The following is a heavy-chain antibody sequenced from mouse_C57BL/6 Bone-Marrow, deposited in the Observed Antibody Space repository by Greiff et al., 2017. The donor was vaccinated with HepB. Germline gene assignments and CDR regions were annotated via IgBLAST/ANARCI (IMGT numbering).Heavy chain of an antibody. V-gene: IGHV5-15*01. CDR1: GFTFSDYG. CDR3: ARHEERGYAMDY. Sequence: EVQGVESGGGLVQPGGSLKLSCAASGFTFSDYGMAWVRQAPRKGPEWVAFISNLAYSIYYADTVTGRFTIARENATNTLYLEMSSLRSEDTAMYYGARHEERGYAMDYWGQGTSVTVSS. CDR2: ISNLAYSI. J-gene: IGHJ4*01.